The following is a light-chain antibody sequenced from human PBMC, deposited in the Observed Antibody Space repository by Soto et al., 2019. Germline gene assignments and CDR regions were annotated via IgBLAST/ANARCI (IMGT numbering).Light chain of an antibody. Sequence: QSVLTQPASVSGSPGQSITISCTGTSSDVGGYNYVSWYQQHPGKAPKLMIYEVSNRPSGVSNRFSGSKSGNTASLTISGLQAEDEADYYCSSYTSSSTGVFXPGTKGTVL. CDR2: EVS. CDR1: SSDVGGYNY. V-gene: IGLV2-14*01. J-gene: IGLJ1*01. CDR3: SSYTSSSTGV.